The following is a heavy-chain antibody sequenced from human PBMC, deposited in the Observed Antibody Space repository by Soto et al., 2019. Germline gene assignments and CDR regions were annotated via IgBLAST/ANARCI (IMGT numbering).Heavy chain of an antibody. J-gene: IGHJ5*02. CDR3: AIFPYTMVRGVGWFDP. D-gene: IGHD3-10*01. CDR1: GYSFTSYW. Sequence: PGESLKISCKCSGYSFTSYWIGWVRQMPGKGLEWMGIIYPGDSDTRYSPSFQGQVTISADKSISTAYLQWSSLKASDTAMYYCAIFPYTMVRGVGWFDPWGQGTLVTVSS. V-gene: IGHV5-51*03. CDR2: IYPGDSDT.